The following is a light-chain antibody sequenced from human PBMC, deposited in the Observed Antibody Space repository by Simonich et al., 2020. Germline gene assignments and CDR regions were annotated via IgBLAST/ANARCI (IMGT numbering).Light chain of an antibody. J-gene: IGKJ4*01. CDR3: QQRSNWHELT. V-gene: IGKV3D-11*02. CDR2: DAS. CDR1: QSVSSY. Sequence: EIVLTQSPATLSLSPGERATLSCRASQSVSSYLAWYQQKPGQAPRPLIYDASNRATGIPARFSGSWPGTDFTLTISSLEPEDFAVYYCQQRSNWHELTFGGGTKVEIK.